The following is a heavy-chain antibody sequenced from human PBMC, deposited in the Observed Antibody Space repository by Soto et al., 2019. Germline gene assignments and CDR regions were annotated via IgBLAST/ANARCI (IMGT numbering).Heavy chain of an antibody. D-gene: IGHD6-19*01. CDR2: ISYDGSNK. V-gene: IGHV3-30-3*01. J-gene: IGHJ4*02. Sequence: PGGSLRLSCAASGFTFSSYAMHWVRQAPGKGLEWVAVISYDGSNKYYADSVKGRFTISRDNSKNTLYLQMNSLRAEDTAVYYCARVGAVAGTNFDYWGQGTLVTVSS. CDR1: GFTFSSYA. CDR3: ARVGAVAGTNFDY.